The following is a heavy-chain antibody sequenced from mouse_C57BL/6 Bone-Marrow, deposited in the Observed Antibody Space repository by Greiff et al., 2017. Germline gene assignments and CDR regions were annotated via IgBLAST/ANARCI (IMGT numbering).Heavy chain of an antibody. CDR1: GYTFTDYY. J-gene: IGHJ2*01. CDR2: IYPGSGNT. Sequence: VQLQESGAELVRPGASVQLSCKASGYTFTDYYINWVKQRPGPGLEWIARIYPGSGNTYYNEKFKGKATLTAEKSSSTAYMQLSSLTSEDSAVYFCARSDDYFDYWGQGTTLTVSS. CDR3: ARSDDYFDY. V-gene: IGHV1-76*01.